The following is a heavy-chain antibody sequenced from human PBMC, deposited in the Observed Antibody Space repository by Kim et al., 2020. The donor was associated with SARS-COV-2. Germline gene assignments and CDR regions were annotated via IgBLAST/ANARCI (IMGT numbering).Heavy chain of an antibody. Sequence: SPSLQGHVTISADKSISTAYLQWSSLKASDTAMYYCARTRVIAAAGGFDYWGQGTLVTVSS. D-gene: IGHD6-13*01. V-gene: IGHV5-10-1*01. J-gene: IGHJ4*02. CDR3: ARTRVIAAAGGFDY.